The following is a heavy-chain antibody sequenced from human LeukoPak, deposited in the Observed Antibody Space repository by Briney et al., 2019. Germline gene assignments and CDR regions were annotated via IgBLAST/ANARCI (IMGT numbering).Heavy chain of an antibody. D-gene: IGHD1-26*01. Sequence: PSQTLSLTCAVSGGSISSGGYSWSWIRQPPGKGLEWIGYIYHSGSTYYNPSLKSRVTTSVDRSKNQFSLKLSSVTAADTAVYYCAGTPGSGWFDPWGQGTLVTVSS. V-gene: IGHV4-30-2*01. CDR3: AGTPGSGWFDP. CDR2: IYHSGST. CDR1: GGSISSGGYS. J-gene: IGHJ5*02.